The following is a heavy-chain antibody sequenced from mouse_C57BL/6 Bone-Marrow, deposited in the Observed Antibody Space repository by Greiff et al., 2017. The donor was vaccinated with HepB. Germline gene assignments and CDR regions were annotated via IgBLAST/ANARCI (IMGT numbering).Heavy chain of an antibody. J-gene: IGHJ4*01. CDR3: ASLLITTAMDY. CDR1: GFTFIDYY. CDR2: IRNKANGYTT. V-gene: IGHV7-3*01. Sequence: EVQGVESGGGLVQPGGSLSLSCAASGFTFIDYYMSWVRQPPGKALEWLGFIRNKANGYTTEYSASVKGRFTISRDNSQSILYLQMNALRAEDSATYYCASLLITTAMDYWGQGTSVTVSS. D-gene: IGHD1-1*01.